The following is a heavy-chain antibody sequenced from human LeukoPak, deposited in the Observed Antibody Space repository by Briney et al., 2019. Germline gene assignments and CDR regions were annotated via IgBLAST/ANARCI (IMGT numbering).Heavy chain of an antibody. CDR1: GFTFSDYY. Sequence: GGSLRLSCAASGFTFSDYYMSWIRQAPGKGLEWVSYISSSGSTIYYADSVKGRFTISRDNAKNSLYLQMNSLRAEDTAVYYCARDFENWNDVDLTYWGQGTLVTVSS. CDR2: ISSSGSTI. CDR3: ARDFENWNDVDLTY. V-gene: IGHV3-11*01. D-gene: IGHD1-1*01. J-gene: IGHJ4*02.